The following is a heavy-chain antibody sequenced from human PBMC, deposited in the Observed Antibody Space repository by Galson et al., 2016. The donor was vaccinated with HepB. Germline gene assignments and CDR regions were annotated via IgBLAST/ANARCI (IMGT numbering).Heavy chain of an antibody. D-gene: IGHD6-25*01. CDR2: XYSGGGX. CDR1: GXXVGXXX. V-gene: IGHV3-53*01. Sequence: SLXXXCAASGXXVGXXXMTXXXRPXXKGLXXVSXXYSGGGXXYADSVKGRXXISRDXSXNILYLQMNSLRPEXXXVYYCLARAAAXXKWGQGTRVTLTP. J-gene: IGHJ4*02. CDR3: LARAAAXXK.